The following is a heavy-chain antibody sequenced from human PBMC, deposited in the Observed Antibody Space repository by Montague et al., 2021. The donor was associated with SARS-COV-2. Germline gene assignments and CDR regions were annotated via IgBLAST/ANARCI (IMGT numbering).Heavy chain of an antibody. CDR3: FIFCGGDCRNEAFDF. CDR2: IRSEATGGTT. D-gene: IGHD2-21*02. J-gene: IGHJ3*01. Sequence: SLRLSCATSGFNFRDYGMSWARRAPGRGLEWVGFIRSEATGGTTNYAASVRGRFTISRDDSKSILYLQTNSLEIEDTALYYCFIFCGGDCRNEAFDFWGQGTMVTVLS. V-gene: IGHV3-49*04. CDR1: GFNFRDYG.